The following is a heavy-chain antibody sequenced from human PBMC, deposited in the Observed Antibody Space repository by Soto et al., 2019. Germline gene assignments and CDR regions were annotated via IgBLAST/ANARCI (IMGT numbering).Heavy chain of an antibody. J-gene: IGHJ4*02. D-gene: IGHD3-22*01. CDR2: ISGSGGST. Sequence: GGSLRLSCAASGFTFSSYAMSWVRQAPGKGLEWVSAISGSGGSTYYADSVKGRFTISRDNSKNTLYLQMNSLRAEDTAVYYCAKGYGTYYYDSSGYYLDYWGQGPLVTAS. V-gene: IGHV3-23*01. CDR1: GFTFSSYA. CDR3: AKGYGTYYYDSSGYYLDY.